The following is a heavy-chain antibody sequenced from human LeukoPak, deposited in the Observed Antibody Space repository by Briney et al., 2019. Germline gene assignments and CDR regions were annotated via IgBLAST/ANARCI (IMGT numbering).Heavy chain of an antibody. CDR3: ARNVDSSSWFDY. CDR2: INHSGST. CDR1: GGSFSGYY. Sequence: SETLSLTCAVYGGSFSGYYWSWIRQPPGKGLEWVGEINHSGSTNYNPSLKSRVTISVDTSKNQFSLKLSSVTAADTAVYYCARNVDSSSWFDYWGQGTLVTVSS. D-gene: IGHD6-13*01. V-gene: IGHV4-34*01. J-gene: IGHJ4*02.